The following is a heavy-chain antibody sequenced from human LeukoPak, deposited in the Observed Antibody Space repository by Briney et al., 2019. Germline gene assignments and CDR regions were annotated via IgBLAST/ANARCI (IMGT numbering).Heavy chain of an antibody. CDR2: IYYSGST. CDR1: GGSISSGDYY. CDR3: ARVGESGYGDYVRG. J-gene: IGHJ4*02. Sequence: PSETLSLTCTVSGGSISSGDYYWSWIRQPPGKGLEWIGSIYYSGSTYYNPSLKSRVTISVDTSKNQFSLKLSSVTAADTAVYYCARVGESGYGDYVRGWGQGTLVTVSS. V-gene: IGHV4-39*01. D-gene: IGHD4-17*01.